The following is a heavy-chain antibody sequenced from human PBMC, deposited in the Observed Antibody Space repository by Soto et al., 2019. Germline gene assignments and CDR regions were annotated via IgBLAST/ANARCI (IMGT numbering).Heavy chain of an antibody. CDR1: GGTFSSYA. D-gene: IGHD3-10*01. Sequence: QVQLVQSGAEVKKPGSSVKVSCKASGGTFSSYAISWVRQAPGQGLEWMGGIIPIFGTANYAQKFQGRVTITADESTSTAYMELSSLRSEDTAVYYCARWTCYYGSGSYRNYGMDVWGQGTTVTVSS. CDR3: ARWTCYYGSGSYRNYGMDV. CDR2: IIPIFGTA. J-gene: IGHJ6*02. V-gene: IGHV1-69*01.